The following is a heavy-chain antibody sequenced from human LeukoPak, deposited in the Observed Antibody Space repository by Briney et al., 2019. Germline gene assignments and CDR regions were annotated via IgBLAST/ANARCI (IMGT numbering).Heavy chain of an antibody. J-gene: IGHJ5*02. CDR1: GYTFINNW. Sequence: GASVTVSCTASGYTFINNWMHWVRQAPGQGLERIGLINPTGTGTLYAQKFQGRVTMTRDMSTSTDYMELSSLRSEDTAVYYCARVGYSYGYAGWFDPWGQGTLVTVSS. V-gene: IGHV1-46*01. CDR3: ARVGYSYGYAGWFDP. CDR2: INPTGTGT. D-gene: IGHD5-18*01.